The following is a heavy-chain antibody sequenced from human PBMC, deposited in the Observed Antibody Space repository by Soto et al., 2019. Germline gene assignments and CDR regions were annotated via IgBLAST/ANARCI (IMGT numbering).Heavy chain of an antibody. D-gene: IGHD1-20*01. CDR1: GYTFTSYG. V-gene: IGHV1-18*01. CDR2: ISAYNGNT. Sequence: ASVKVSCKASGYTFTSYGISWVRQAPGQGLEWMGWISAYNGNTNYAQKLQGRVTMTTDTSTSTAYMELRSLRSDDTAVYYCAISITLPTPLDYWGQGTLVTVSS. J-gene: IGHJ4*02. CDR3: AISITLPTPLDY.